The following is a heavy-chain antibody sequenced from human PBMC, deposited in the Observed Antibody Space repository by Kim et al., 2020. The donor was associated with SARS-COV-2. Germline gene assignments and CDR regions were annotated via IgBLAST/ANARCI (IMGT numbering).Heavy chain of an antibody. CDR3: ARDRPRNWFDP. Sequence: SETLSLTCAVYGGSFSGYYWSWIRQPPGKGLEWIGEINHSGSTNYNPSLKSRVTISVDTSKNQFSLKLSSVTAADTAVYYCARDRPRNWFDPWGQGTLVTVSS. J-gene: IGHJ5*02. CDR2: INHSGST. V-gene: IGHV4-34*01. CDR1: GGSFSGYY.